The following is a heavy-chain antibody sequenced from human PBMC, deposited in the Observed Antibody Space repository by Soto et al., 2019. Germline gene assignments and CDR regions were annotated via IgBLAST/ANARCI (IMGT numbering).Heavy chain of an antibody. CDR2: LNGSGGST. CDR1: GFTFSNYS. D-gene: IGHD3-10*01. CDR3: ARGFSAGKGSPPDY. J-gene: IGHJ4*02. Sequence: PGGSLRLSCAASGFTFSNYSMTWVRQAPGKGLEWVSGLNGSGGSTSSADSVKGRFAISRDNSKNTLYLQMNSLRDVDTAVYYCARGFSAGKGSPPDYPGQGTLVTVSA. V-gene: IGHV3-23*01.